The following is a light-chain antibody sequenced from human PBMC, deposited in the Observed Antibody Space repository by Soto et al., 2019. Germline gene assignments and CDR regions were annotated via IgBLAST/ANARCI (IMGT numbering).Light chain of an antibody. CDR2: AAS. Sequence: DIQMTQSPSSLSASVGDRVTITCRASQGLINNLAWYQQRPGRVPKLLIYAASTLQSGVPSRLSGSGSGTDFTLTISSLQPEDVATYYCQKYNSAPYTFGPGTTVDLK. CDR3: QKYNSAPYT. CDR1: QGLINN. V-gene: IGKV1-27*01. J-gene: IGKJ3*01.